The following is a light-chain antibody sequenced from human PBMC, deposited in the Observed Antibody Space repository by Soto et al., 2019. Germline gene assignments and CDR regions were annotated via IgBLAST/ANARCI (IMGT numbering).Light chain of an antibody. Sequence: QSGITQPASVSGSPVQLITISCTVTSSDVGGYNYVSWYQQHPDKAPKLILYEVNNRPSGVSNRFSGSKSGNTASLTISGLHAEHEADYQCCSYTNSSTDVFVTGTMVSV. CDR2: EVN. CDR1: SSDVGGYNY. CDR3: CSYTNSSTDV. J-gene: IGLJ1*01. V-gene: IGLV2-14*01.